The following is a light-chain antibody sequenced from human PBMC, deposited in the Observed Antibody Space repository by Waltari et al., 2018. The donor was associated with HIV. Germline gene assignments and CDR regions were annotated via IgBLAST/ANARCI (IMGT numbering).Light chain of an antibody. CDR3: HQYNKWPRGT. CDR2: GAS. Sequence: VMPQSPATLAVSPGGRDTLPCRASQSVGSYLAWYQQKPGQAPRLLIYGASTRATGIPTRFSGSGSGTEFTLTISSLQSEDFAVYYCHQYNKWPRGTFGGGTKVEV. V-gene: IGKV3-15*01. J-gene: IGKJ4*01. CDR1: QSVGSY.